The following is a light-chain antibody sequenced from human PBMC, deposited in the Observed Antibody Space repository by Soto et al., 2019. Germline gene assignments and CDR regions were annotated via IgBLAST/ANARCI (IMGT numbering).Light chain of an antibody. J-gene: IGKJ5*01. CDR3: QQYNNWPPIT. Sequence: EIVMTQSPPTLSVSPGERATLPCRASQSVSIKLAWYQQKPGQAPRLLIYDTSTRATGIPARFSGSGSWTEFTLTISSLQSEDFAVYYCQQYNNWPPITFGQGTRLEIK. V-gene: IGKV3-15*01. CDR2: DTS. CDR1: QSVSIK.